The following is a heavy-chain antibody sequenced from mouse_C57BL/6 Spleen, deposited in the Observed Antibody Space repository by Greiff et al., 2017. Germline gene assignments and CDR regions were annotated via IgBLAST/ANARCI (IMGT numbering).Heavy chain of an antibody. Sequence: EVMLVESGRGLVKPGGSLTLSCAASGFTFSSYAMSWFRQTPAKRLEWVATISDGGCYTYYPDNVKGRLTISRDIAKDDLYLQMSHLKSEDTAMCYRARDRDYGYYAFAYWGQGTLVTVAA. CDR1: GFTFSSYA. V-gene: IGHV5-4*03. J-gene: IGHJ3*01. CDR2: ISDGGCYT. D-gene: IGHD2-3*01. CDR3: ARDRDYGYYAFAY.